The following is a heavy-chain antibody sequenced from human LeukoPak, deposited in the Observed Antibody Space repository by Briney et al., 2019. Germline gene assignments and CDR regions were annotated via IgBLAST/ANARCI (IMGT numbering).Heavy chain of an antibody. Sequence: GASVKVSCKASGYTFTSYDINWVRQATGQGLEWMGWMNPNSGNTGYAQKFQGRVTITRNTSISTAYMELSSLRSEDTAVYYCARGRYCSGGSCYSGTGLTDWGQGTLVTVSS. CDR2: MNPNSGNT. D-gene: IGHD2-15*01. CDR1: GYTFTSYD. J-gene: IGHJ4*02. CDR3: ARGRYCSGGSCYSGTGLTD. V-gene: IGHV1-8*03.